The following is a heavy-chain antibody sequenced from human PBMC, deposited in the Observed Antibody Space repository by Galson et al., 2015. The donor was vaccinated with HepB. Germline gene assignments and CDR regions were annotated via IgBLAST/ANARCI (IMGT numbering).Heavy chain of an antibody. Sequence: SLRLSCAASGFTFSYYGMQWVRQAPGKGLEWVAVRWYDGSDQYYVDSVKGRFTISRDNSKNTLYLQMNNLRAEDTAIYYCAKDHHCSGGTCYYDFFDIWGQGTMVTVSS. J-gene: IGHJ3*02. CDR1: GFTFSYYG. V-gene: IGHV3-33*06. CDR3: AKDHHCSGGTCYYDFFDI. D-gene: IGHD2-15*01. CDR2: RWYDGSDQ.